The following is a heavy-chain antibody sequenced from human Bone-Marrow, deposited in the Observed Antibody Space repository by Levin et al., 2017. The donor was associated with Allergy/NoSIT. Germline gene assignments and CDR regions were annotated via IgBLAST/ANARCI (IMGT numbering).Heavy chain of an antibody. V-gene: IGHV3-33*01. J-gene: IGHJ4*02. CDR2: IWYDGSNK. D-gene: IGHD6-25*01. Sequence: GGSLRLSCAASGFNFGSHGIHWVRQAPGKGLEWVALIWYDGSNKLYGDSVKGRFTISRDNSNNTLSLQMNSLRVDDTGVYYCGRGSSSGWYIDYWGQGTVVTVSS. CDR1: GFNFGSHG. CDR3: GRGSSSGWYIDY.